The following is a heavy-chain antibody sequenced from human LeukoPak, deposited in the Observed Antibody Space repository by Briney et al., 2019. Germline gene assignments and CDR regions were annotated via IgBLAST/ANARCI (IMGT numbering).Heavy chain of an antibody. CDR2: IYYSGST. D-gene: IGHD3-9*01. V-gene: IGHV4-59*12. CDR3: ASSSYDILTGSPYYGMDV. CDR1: GGSISSYY. Sequence: PSETLSLTCTVSGGSISSYYWSWIRQPPGKGLEWIGYIYYSGSTNYNPSLKSRVTISVDTSKNQFSLKLSSVTAADTAVYYYASSSYDILTGSPYYGMDVWGQGTTVTVSS. J-gene: IGHJ6*02.